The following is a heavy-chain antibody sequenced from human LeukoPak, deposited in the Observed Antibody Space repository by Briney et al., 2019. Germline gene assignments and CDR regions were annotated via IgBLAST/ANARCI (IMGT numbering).Heavy chain of an antibody. CDR1: GFTFSSYG. CDR2: IRYDGSNK. D-gene: IGHD3-3*01. J-gene: IGHJ5*02. Sequence: GGSLRLSCAASGFTFSSYGMHWARQAPGKGLEWVAFIRYDGSNKYYADSVKGRFTISRDNSKNTLYLQMNSLRAEDTAVYYCAKVLPYDSSNWFDPWGQGTLVTVSS. CDR3: AKVLPYDSSNWFDP. V-gene: IGHV3-30*02.